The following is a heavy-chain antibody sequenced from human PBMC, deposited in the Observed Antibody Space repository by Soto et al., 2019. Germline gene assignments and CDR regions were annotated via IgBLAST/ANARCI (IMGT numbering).Heavy chain of an antibody. CDR3: ARVADYSVVYYYYYIDV. D-gene: IGHD4-4*01. J-gene: IGHJ6*03. CDR1: GFTVSSNY. CDR2: IYSGGST. Sequence: EVQLVESGGGLVQPGGSLRLSCAASGFTVSSNYMSWVRQAPGKGLEWVSVIYSGGSTYYADSVKGRFTISRDNSKHTLYLQMNSLRAEDTAVYYCARVADYSVVYYYYYIDVWGKGTTVTVSS. V-gene: IGHV3-66*01.